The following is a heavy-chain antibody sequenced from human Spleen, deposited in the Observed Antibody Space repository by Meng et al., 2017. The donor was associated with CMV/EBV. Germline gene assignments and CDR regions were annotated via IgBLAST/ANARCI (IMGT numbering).Heavy chain of an antibody. J-gene: IGHJ4*02. D-gene: IGHD1-26*01. Sequence: CTVDGESFTGYYYWSWIRQPPGKGLEWIGEDKYDEGITNYNPSLKSRVTMSIDTSRNHFSLKLISVTAADTAVYYCVRGASGTVADSWGQGTLVTVSS. CDR2: DKYDEGIT. CDR1: GESFTGYY. V-gene: IGHV4-34*01. CDR3: VRGASGTVADS.